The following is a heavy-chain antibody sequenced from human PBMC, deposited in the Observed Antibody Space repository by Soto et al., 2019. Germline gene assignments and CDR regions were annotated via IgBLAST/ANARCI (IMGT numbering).Heavy chain of an antibody. Sequence: QVQLQQWGAGLLKPSETLSLTCAVYGGSFSGYYWSWIRQPPGKGLEWIGEINHSGSTNYNPSLKSRVTISVDTSKNQFSLKLSSVTAADTAMYYCAIQPYAYGDYGANNWFDPWGQGTLVTVSS. J-gene: IGHJ5*02. D-gene: IGHD4-17*01. CDR3: AIQPYAYGDYGANNWFDP. V-gene: IGHV4-34*01. CDR2: INHSGST. CDR1: GGSFSGYY.